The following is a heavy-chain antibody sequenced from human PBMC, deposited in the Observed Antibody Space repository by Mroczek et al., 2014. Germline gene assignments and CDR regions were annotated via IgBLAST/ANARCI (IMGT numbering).Heavy chain of an antibody. V-gene: IGHV4-31*03. CDR1: GGSISSGGYY. CDR3: ARVSGEDYYYGMDV. CDR2: IYYSGST. Sequence: QVQLQQWGPGLVKPSQTLSLTCTVSGGSISSGGYYWSWIRQHPGKGLEWIGYIYYSGSTYYNPSLKSRVTIPVDTSKNQFSLKLSSVTAADTAVYYCARVSGEDYYYGMDVWGQGTTVTVSS. D-gene: IGHD4-17*01. J-gene: IGHJ6*02.